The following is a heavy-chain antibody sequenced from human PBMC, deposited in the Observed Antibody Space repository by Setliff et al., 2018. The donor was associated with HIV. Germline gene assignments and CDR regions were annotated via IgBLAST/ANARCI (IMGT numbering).Heavy chain of an antibody. CDR3: ARESLNLGELSSNPDASDI. Sequence: ASETLSLTCAVYGGSFSGYYWSWIRQPPGKGLEWIGEINHSGSTNYNPSLKSRVTISVDTSKNQFSLKLSSVTAADTAVYYCARESLNLGELSSNPDASDIWGQVTMVTVSS. V-gene: IGHV4-34*01. J-gene: IGHJ3*02. CDR2: INHSGST. CDR1: GGSFSGYY. D-gene: IGHD3-16*02.